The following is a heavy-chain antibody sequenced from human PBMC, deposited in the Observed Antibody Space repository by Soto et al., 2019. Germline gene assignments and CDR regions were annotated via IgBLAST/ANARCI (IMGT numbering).Heavy chain of an antibody. V-gene: IGHV3-48*01. D-gene: IGHD2-21*01. J-gene: IGHJ3*02. CDR1: GFTFTSYS. CDR3: ARDDSFAFDI. CDR2: IRGTT. Sequence: EVQLVESGGGLVQPGGSLRLSCAASGFTFTSYSMNWVRQAPGKGLEWVSYIRGTTHYADSVKGRFTISRDNARSSLYLRMNSLRADETAVYYCARDDSFAFDIWGQGTMVTVSS.